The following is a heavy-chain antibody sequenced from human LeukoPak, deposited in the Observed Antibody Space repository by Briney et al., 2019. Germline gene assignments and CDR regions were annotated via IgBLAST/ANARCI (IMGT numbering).Heavy chain of an antibody. J-gene: IGHJ4*02. CDR2: IYYSGST. V-gene: IGHV4-59*01. CDR1: GGSISSYY. Sequence: SETLSLTCTVSGGSISSYYWSWIRQPPGKGLGWSGYIYYSGSTTHNPSIQSRVAISVDTSKNQFSLQLSSVTAADTAVYYCARGLWFGELPGYWGQGTLVTVSS. D-gene: IGHD3-10*01. CDR3: ARGLWFGELPGY.